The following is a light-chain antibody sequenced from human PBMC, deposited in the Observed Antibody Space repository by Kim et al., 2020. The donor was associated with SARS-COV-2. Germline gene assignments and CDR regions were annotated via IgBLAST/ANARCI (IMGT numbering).Light chain of an antibody. V-gene: IGLV2-14*03. CDR2: DVS. CDR3: NSYTNSATYV. CDR1: SSDVGRYNY. J-gene: IGLJ1*01. Sequence: QSALTQPASVSGSPGQSITISCTGTSSDVGRYNYVSWYQQHPGEAPKLVIYDVSKRPSGVSTRFSGSKSVNTASLTISGIQAEDEADYYCNSYTNSATYVFGTGTKVTVL.